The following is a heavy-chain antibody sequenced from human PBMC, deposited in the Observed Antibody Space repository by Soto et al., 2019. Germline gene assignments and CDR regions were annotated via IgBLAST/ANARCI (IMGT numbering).Heavy chain of an antibody. CDR3: ARSYGSGSRAFAF. D-gene: IGHD3-10*01. CDR2: IIPMLGMS. V-gene: IGHV1-69*02. J-gene: IGHJ4*02. CDR1: GDTFSTYT. Sequence: QVHLVQSGAEVKKPGSSVKVSCKASGDTFSTYTINWVRQAPGQRLEWMGRIIPMLGMSNYALKFQGRVTSTADRSTTTVYLHLTSLRSDDTAVYYCARSYGSGSRAFAFWGQGTQVTVSS.